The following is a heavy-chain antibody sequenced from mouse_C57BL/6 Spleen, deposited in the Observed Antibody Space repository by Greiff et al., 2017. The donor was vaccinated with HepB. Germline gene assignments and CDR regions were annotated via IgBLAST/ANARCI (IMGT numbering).Heavy chain of an antibody. CDR3: ARHGYYDYGDAMDY. D-gene: IGHD2-4*01. V-gene: IGHV2-6-1*01. CDR2: IWSDGST. Sequence: VQLQESGPGLVAPSQSLSITCTVSGFSLTSYGVHWVRQPPGKGLEWLVVIWSDGSTTYNSALKSRLSISKDNSKSQVFLKMNSLQTDDTAMYYCARHGYYDYGDAMDYWGQGTSVTVSS. J-gene: IGHJ4*01. CDR1: GFSLTSYG.